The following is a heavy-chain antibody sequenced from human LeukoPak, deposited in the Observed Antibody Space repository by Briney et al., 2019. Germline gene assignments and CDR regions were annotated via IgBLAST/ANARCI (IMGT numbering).Heavy chain of an antibody. CDR1: GFTFSSYW. CDR2: INSDGSRT. Sequence: GGSLRLSCAASGFTFSSYWMHWVRQAPGKGLVWVSRINSDGSRTTYADFVKGRFTISRDNAKNTLNLQMNSLRAEDTAVYYCARDVQAGPGYWGQGTLVTVSS. V-gene: IGHV3-74*01. D-gene: IGHD6-19*01. CDR3: ARDVQAGPGY. J-gene: IGHJ4*02.